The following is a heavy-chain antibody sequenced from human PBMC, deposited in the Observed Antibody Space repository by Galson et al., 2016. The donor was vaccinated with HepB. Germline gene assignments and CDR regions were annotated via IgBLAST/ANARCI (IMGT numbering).Heavy chain of an antibody. J-gene: IGHJ6*02. V-gene: IGHV3-11*05. CDR2: ISSISTHT. D-gene: IGHD2-15*01. CDR3: ARGNGRDTRSNGMDV. CDR1: GFTFSNYY. Sequence: SLRLSCAASGFTFSNYYMSWIRQAPGKGLEWVSYISSISTHTNYADSVKGRFSISRDNAKNSLYLQMNSLRAEDTAVYYCARGNGRDTRSNGMDVWGQGTTVTVS.